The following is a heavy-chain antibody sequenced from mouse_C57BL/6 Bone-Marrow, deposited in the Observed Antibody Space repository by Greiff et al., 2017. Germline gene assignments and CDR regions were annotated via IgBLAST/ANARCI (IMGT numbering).Heavy chain of an antibody. Sequence: VQLQESGAELAWPGASVKLSCKASGYTFTSYGISWVKQRTGQGLEWIGEIYPRSGNTYYNEQFEGKATLTADKSSSTAYMELRSLTSEDTAVYFSARYRVGPYYFDYWGQGTTLTVSS. J-gene: IGHJ2*01. CDR1: GYTFTSYG. D-gene: IGHD1-1*01. CDR2: IYPRSGNT. CDR3: ARYRVGPYYFDY. V-gene: IGHV1-81*01.